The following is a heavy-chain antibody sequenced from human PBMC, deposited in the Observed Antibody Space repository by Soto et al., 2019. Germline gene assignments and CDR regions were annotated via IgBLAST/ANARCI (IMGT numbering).Heavy chain of an antibody. J-gene: IGHJ6*02. Sequence: ASVKVSCEASGYTYTGYYMHWVRQAPGQGLEWMGWINPNSGGTNYAQKFQGWVTMTRDTSISTAYMELSRLRSDDTAVYYCARAQESSSWHYYYGMDVWGQGTMVTVSS. CDR3: ARAQESSSWHYYYGMDV. CDR1: GYTYTGYY. CDR2: INPNSGGT. V-gene: IGHV1-2*04. D-gene: IGHD6-13*01.